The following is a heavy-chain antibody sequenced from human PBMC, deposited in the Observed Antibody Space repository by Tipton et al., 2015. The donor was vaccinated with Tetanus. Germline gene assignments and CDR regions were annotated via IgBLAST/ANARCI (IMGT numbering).Heavy chain of an antibody. J-gene: IGHJ3*02. CDR1: GGSVSGGDYH. Sequence: TLSLTCTVSGGSVSGGDYHWSWIRQPPGKGLEWIGYIYYSGSTDYNPSLKSRVAISVDTSKNQFSLKLSSVTAADTAVYYCARTWGVWVTSIDAFDIWGQGTKVAVSS. D-gene: IGHD3-16*01. CDR3: ARTWGVWVTSIDAFDI. CDR2: IYYSGST. V-gene: IGHV4-61*08.